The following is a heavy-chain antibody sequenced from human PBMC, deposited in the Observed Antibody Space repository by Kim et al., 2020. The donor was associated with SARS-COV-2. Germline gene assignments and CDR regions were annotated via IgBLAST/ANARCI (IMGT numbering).Heavy chain of an antibody. Sequence: GGSLRLSCAASGFTFSNAWMSWVRQAPGKGLEWVGRIKSKTDGGTTDYAAPVKGRFTISRDDSKNTLYLQMNSLKTEDTAVYYCTTDYYDSSGYYYSNYYGMDVWGQGTTVTVSS. V-gene: IGHV3-15*01. CDR2: IKSKTDGGTT. J-gene: IGHJ6*02. CDR1: GFTFSNAW. D-gene: IGHD3-22*01. CDR3: TTDYYDSSGYYYSNYYGMDV.